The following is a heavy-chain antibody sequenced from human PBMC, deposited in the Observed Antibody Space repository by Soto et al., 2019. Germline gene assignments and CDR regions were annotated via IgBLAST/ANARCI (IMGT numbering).Heavy chain of an antibody. Sequence: PGGSLRLSCAASGFMFNDYGMDWVLQAPEKGLEWVSSISSSGTYIYYADSVKGRFAISRDNAKNVMYLQMDNLRAEDTAVYYCATKVRVTNYLYYGMDVWGQGTTVTVSS. D-gene: IGHD2-21*02. CDR3: ATKVRVTNYLYYGMDV. V-gene: IGHV3-21*01. J-gene: IGHJ6*02. CDR1: GFMFNDYG. CDR2: ISSSGTYI.